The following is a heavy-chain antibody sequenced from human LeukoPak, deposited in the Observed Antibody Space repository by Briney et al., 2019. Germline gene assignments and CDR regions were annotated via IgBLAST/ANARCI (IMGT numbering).Heavy chain of an antibody. CDR1: GFTFSSYS. V-gene: IGHV3-21*01. CDR3: AREGVGSGGYFDY. CDR2: ISSASTYI. D-gene: IGHD3-10*01. J-gene: IGHJ4*02. Sequence: PGGSLRLSCAPSGFTFSSYSMNWVRQAPGKGLEWVSSISSASTYIYYADSVKGRFTISRNYAKNLLYLQMNSLRVEDTAVYYCAREGVGSGGYFDYWGQGTLVTVSS.